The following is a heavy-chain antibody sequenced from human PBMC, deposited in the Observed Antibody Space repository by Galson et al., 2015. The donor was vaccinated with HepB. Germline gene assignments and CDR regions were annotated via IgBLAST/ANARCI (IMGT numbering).Heavy chain of an antibody. V-gene: IGHV1-46*03. J-gene: IGHJ5*02. CDR1: GYTFTSYY. CDR3: ARRIFGVGNFNWFDP. CDR2: INPSGGST. Sequence: SVKVSCKASGYTFTSYYMHWVRQAPGQGLEWMGIINPSGGSTSYAQKFQGRVTMTRDTSTSTVYMELSSLRSEDTAMYYCARRIFGVGNFNWFDPWGQGTLVTVSS. D-gene: IGHD3-3*01.